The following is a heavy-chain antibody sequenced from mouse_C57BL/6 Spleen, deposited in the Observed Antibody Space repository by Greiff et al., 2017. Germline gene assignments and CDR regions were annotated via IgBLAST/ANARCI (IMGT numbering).Heavy chain of an antibody. CDR3: AREDDGNYRSRCAH. D-gene: IGHD2-3*01. V-gene: IGHV3-6*01. Sequence: EVQLQQSGPGLVKPSQSLSLTCSVTGYSITSGYYWNWIRQFPGNKLEWMGYISYDGSNNYNPSLKNRISITRDTSTNQFFLKLNSVPTEDTATDNCAREDDGNYRSRCAHWGQGTLVTVSA. CDR2: ISYDGSN. J-gene: IGHJ3*01. CDR1: GYSITSGYY.